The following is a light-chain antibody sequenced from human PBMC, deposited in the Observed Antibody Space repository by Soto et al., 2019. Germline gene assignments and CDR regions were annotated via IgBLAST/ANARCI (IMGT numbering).Light chain of an antibody. J-gene: IGLJ1*01. CDR3: AAWDDSLQGV. Sequence: QSVLTQLPSASGTPGQRVTISCSXSSSNIGSNTVNWYQQLPGTAPKLLIYSNNQRPSGVPDRFSGSKSGTSASLAISGLQSEDEADYYCAAWDDSLQGVFGTGTKVTVL. CDR1: SSNIGSNT. CDR2: SNN. V-gene: IGLV1-44*01.